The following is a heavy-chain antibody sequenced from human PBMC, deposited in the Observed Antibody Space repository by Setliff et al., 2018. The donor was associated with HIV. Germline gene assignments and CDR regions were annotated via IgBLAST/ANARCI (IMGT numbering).Heavy chain of an antibody. Sequence: SETLSLTCTVSSGSISSGTYYWSWIRQYPGKGLEWIGYIDYSGSAFYNPSLKSRITMSVDTSKNQFSLKLTSVTAADTGTYYCARDSEPMSGTWYDYWGQGTLVTVSS. CDR3: ARDSEPMSGTWYDY. D-gene: IGHD1-1*01. V-gene: IGHV4-31*03. CDR1: SGSISSGTYY. CDR2: IDYSGSA. J-gene: IGHJ4*02.